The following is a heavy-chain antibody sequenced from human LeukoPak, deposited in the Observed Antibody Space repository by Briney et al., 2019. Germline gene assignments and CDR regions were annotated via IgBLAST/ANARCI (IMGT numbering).Heavy chain of an antibody. D-gene: IGHD2-21*02. Sequence: GASVKVSCKASGGTFSSYTISWVRQAPGQGLEWMGRIIPILGIANYAQKFQGRVTITADQSTSTAYMELGSLRSEDTAVYYCASHGQAYCGGDCYFDYWGQGNLVTVSS. V-gene: IGHV1-69*02. CDR2: IIPILGIA. CDR1: GGTFSSYT. J-gene: IGHJ4*02. CDR3: ASHGQAYCGGDCYFDY.